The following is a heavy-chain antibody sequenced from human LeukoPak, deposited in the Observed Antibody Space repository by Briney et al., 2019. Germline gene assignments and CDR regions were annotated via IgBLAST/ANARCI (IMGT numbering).Heavy chain of an antibody. Sequence: KPSETLSLTCTVSGGSISSYYWGWIRQPPGKGLEWIGYIYYSGSTNYNPSLKSRVTISVDTSKNQFSLKLSSVTAADTAVYYCAAYYYDSFDAFDIWGQGTMVTVSS. CDR2: IYYSGST. CDR3: AAYYYDSFDAFDI. D-gene: IGHD3-22*01. CDR1: GGSISSYY. J-gene: IGHJ3*02. V-gene: IGHV4-59*08.